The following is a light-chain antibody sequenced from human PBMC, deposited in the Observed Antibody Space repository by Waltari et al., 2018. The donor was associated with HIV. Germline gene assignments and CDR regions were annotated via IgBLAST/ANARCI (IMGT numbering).Light chain of an antibody. J-gene: IGLJ3*02. V-gene: IGLV1-40*01. Sequence: QSVLTQPPSVSGAPGQRVSISCTGSSSNIGEGYGVHWYQELPGTAPKLLIYGDNNRPSGVPDRFSGSKSGTSASLAITGLQFEDEADYYCQSYDSSLSAWVFGGGTKLTVL. CDR1: SSNIGEGYG. CDR2: GDN. CDR3: QSYDSSLSAWV.